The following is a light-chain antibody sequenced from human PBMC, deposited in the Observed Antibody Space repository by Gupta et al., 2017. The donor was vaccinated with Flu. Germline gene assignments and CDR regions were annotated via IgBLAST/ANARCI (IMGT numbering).Light chain of an antibody. V-gene: IGLV3-19*01. CDR3: NSRDSSGNHLWV. CDR2: GEN. CDR1: SLRSYY. Sequence: SSELPQDPAVSVAFGQTVRITCQGDSLRSYYASWYQQTPGQAPVLVIYGENKRPSGIPDRFSGCRSGNTAALTITGAQAEDEADYYCNSRDSSGNHLWVFGGGTKLTVL. J-gene: IGLJ3*02.